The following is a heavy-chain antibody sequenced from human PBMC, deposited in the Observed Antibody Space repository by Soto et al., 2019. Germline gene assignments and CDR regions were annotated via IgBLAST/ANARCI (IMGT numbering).Heavy chain of an antibody. CDR1: GFTVSSNY. J-gene: IGHJ6*02. V-gene: IGHV3-53*01. CDR3: ARDSGSYSGYGMDV. Sequence: RLSCAASGFTVSSNYMSWVRQAPGKGLEWVSVIYSGGSTYYADSVKGRFTISRDNSKNMLYLQMNSPRAEDTAVYYCARDSGSYSGYGMDVWGQGTTVTVSS. D-gene: IGHD1-26*01. CDR2: IYSGGST.